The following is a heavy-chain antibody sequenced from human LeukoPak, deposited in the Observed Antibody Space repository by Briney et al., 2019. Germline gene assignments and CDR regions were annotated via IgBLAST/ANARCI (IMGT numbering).Heavy chain of an antibody. J-gene: IGHJ4*02. CDR2: IYYSGST. V-gene: IGHV4-30-4*01. CDR3: ARGSGYSYGIDY. D-gene: IGHD5-18*01. Sequence: PSQTLSLTCTVSGGSISSGDYYWSWIRQPPGKGLEWIGYIYYSGSTYYNPSLKSRVTISVDTSKNQFSPKLSSVTAADTAVYYCARGSGYSYGIDYWGQGTLVTVSS. CDR1: GGSISSGDYY.